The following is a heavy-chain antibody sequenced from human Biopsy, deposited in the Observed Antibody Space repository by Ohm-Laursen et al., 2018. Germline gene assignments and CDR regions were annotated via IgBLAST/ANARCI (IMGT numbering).Heavy chain of an antibody. D-gene: IGHD5-18*01. Sequence: SLRLSCAAPGFTFNNYGMQWVRQAPGKGLEWVAFIFYDGSNTYYADSVKGRSTISRDNSGDTLYLQMSSLRAEDTAVYYCAKDRYNYTPIGGFSMDVWGQGTTVTVSS. J-gene: IGHJ6*02. V-gene: IGHV3-30*18. CDR1: GFTFNNYG. CDR3: AKDRYNYTPIGGFSMDV. CDR2: IFYDGSNT.